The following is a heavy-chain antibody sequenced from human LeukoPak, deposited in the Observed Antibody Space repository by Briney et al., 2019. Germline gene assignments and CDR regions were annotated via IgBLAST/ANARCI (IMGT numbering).Heavy chain of an antibody. Sequence: PGGSLRLSCAASGFTFSRYWMSWVRQAPGKGLEWVANIKQDGSEKYYVDSVKGRFTISRDNAKNSLYLQMNSLRAEDTALYYCARFRGNYFDCWGQGTLVTVSS. J-gene: IGHJ4*02. V-gene: IGHV3-7*04. CDR3: ARFRGNYFDC. CDR1: GFTFSRYW. D-gene: IGHD1-26*01. CDR2: IKQDGSEK.